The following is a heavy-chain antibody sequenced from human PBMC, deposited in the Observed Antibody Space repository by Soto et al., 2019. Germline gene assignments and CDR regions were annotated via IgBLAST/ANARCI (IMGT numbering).Heavy chain of an antibody. CDR1: GFTCSYG. CDR3: PKLVLGYCSSNTCDDY. CDR2: ISYDSSNK. D-gene: IGHD2-2*01. J-gene: IGHJ4*02. V-gene: IGHV3-30*18. Sequence: VQLLESGGGLIQPGGSLRLSCAASGFTCSYGIHWLRHAPGKGLEWVAYISYDSSNKFYVDSVKGRFTISRYNSNNTQFLQMNGLRAEDTAVYSCPKLVLGYCSSNTCDDYWGQGTLVAVSS.